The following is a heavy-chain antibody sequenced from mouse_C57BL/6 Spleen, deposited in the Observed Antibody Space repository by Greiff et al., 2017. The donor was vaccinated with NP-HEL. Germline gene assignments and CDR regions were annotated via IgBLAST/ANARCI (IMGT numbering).Heavy chain of an antibody. CDR2: IYPGGGYT. CDR3: ARREDYDGMGGAMDY. J-gene: IGHJ4*01. V-gene: IGHV1-63*01. CDR1: GYTFTNYW. D-gene: IGHD2-4*01. Sequence: QVQLKESGAELVRPGTSVKMSCKASGYTFTNYWIGWAKQRPGHGLEWIGDIYPGGGYTNYNEKFKGKATLTADKSSSTAYMQFSSLTSKDSAIYYCARREDYDGMGGAMDYWGQGTSVTVSS.